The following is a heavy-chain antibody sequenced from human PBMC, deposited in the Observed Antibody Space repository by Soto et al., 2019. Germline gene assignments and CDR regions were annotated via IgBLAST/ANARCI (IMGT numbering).Heavy chain of an antibody. D-gene: IGHD2-15*01. V-gene: IGHV3-33*01. CDR2: IWYDGSNK. J-gene: IGHJ6*02. Sequence: QVQLVESGGGVVQPGRSLRLSCAASVFTFSSYGMHWVRQAPGKGLEWVAVIWYDGSNKYYAYSVKGRFTISRDNSKNTLYLQMDSLRAEDTAVYYCAREGWVAATGYYYYGMDVWGQVTTVTVSS. CDR3: AREGWVAATGYYYYGMDV. CDR1: VFTFSSYG.